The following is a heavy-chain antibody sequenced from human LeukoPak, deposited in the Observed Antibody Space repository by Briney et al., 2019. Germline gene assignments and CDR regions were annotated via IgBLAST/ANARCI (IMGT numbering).Heavy chain of an antibody. V-gene: IGHV4-59*01. CDR2: FYYSGST. CDR3: ARVVAAAGGNWFDP. Sequence: SETLSLTCTVSGGSISGYYWSWIRQPPGKGLEWIGYFYYSGSTNYNPSLKSRVTISVDTSKNQFSLKLTSVTAADTAVYYCARVVAAAGGNWFDPWGQGTLVTVSS. CDR1: GGSISGYY. J-gene: IGHJ5*02. D-gene: IGHD6-13*01.